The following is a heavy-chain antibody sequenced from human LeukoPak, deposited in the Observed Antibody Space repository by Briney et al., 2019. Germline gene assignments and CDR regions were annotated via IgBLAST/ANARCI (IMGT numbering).Heavy chain of an antibody. J-gene: IGHJ4*02. CDR3: TTDPDSGYDNFDY. V-gene: IGHV3-15*07. CDR1: GFTFGSYS. CDR2: IKSKTDGGTT. D-gene: IGHD5-12*01. Sequence: AGGSLRLSCAVSGFTFGSYSMNWVRQAPGKGLEWVGRIKSKTDGGTTDYAAPVKGRFTISRDDSKNTLYLQMNSLKTEDTAVYYCTTDPDSGYDNFDYWGQGTLVTVSS.